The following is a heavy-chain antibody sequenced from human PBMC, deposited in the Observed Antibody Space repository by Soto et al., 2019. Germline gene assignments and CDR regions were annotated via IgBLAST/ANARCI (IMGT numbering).Heavy chain of an antibody. CDR3: ARENYYGSGSYTLNWFDP. J-gene: IGHJ5*02. CDR1: GGSISSYY. CDR2: IYYSGST. V-gene: IGHV4-59*01. Sequence: PSETLSLTCTVSGGSISSYYWSWIRQPPGKGLEWIGYIYYSGSTNYNPSLKSRVTISVDTSKNQFSLKLSSVTAADTAMYYCARENYYGSGSYTLNWFDPWGQGTQVTVLL. D-gene: IGHD3-10*01.